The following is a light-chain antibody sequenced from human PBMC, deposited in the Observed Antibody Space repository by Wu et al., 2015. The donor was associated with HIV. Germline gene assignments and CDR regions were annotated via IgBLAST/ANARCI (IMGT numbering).Light chain of an antibody. CDR3: QQSSTTIRT. CDR2: AAS. Sequence: DIQMTQAPSSLSASVGDRVTITCRASQSISHYLHWYQQKPGEAPKLLIYAASNLKSGVPSRFSGSGSGTDFTLTISSLQPDDLATYFCQQSSTTIRTFGQGTQGGTQ. J-gene: IGKJ1*01. CDR1: QSISHY. V-gene: IGKV1-39*01.